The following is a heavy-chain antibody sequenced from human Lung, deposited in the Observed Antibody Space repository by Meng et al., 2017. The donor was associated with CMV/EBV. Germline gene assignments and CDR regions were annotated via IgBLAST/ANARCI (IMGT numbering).Heavy chain of an antibody. CDR1: GASISSNY. D-gene: IGHD1-1*01. Sequence: SETLSPXCTVSGASISSNYWSWSRRPPGKGLEYIGSISYTGYIEYNPSLKGRVTISLDTSKNHFSLKLTSVTAADTAMYYCAGPDDMGSSPHDPVEMWGHGXMVTVSS. J-gene: IGHJ3*02. V-gene: IGHV4-59*01. CDR3: AGPDDMGSSPHDPVEM. CDR2: ISYTGYI.